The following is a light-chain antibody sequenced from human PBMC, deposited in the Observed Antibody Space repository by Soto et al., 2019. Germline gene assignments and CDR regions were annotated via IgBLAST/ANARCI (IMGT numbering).Light chain of an antibody. V-gene: IGLV2-23*02. CDR1: SSDVGTYNL. J-gene: IGLJ2*01. Sequence: QSALTQPASVSGSPGQSITLSCTGSSSDVGTYNLVSWYQQHPGKAPKLIIYEVIKWPSGVSNRFSGSKSGNTASLTISGLQAEDEADYYCCSYVPSRVVFGGGTKLTVL. CDR3: CSYVPSRVV. CDR2: EVI.